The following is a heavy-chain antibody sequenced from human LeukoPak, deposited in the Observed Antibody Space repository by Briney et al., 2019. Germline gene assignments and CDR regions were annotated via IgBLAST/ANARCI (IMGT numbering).Heavy chain of an antibody. CDR2: IDHRGDT. V-gene: IGHV4-34*01. D-gene: IGHD5-24*01. CDR1: GGSFSRYY. CDR3: ARGATISETGYFDF. J-gene: IGHJ4*03. Sequence: SETLSLTCAVYGGSFSRYYWSWIRQSPGKGLEWIAEIDHRGDTNYNPSVKSRVTISVDTSKNQFSLKVRSLSAADTAVYYCARGATISETGYFDFWGKGTLITVSS.